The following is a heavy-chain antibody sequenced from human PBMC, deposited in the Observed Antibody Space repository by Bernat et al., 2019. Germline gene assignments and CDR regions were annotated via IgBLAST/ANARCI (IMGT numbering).Heavy chain of an antibody. Sequence: VQLLESGGGLVQPGGSLRLSCAASGFTFSSYAMHWVRQAPGKGLEWVAVISYDGSNKYYADSVKGRFTISRDNSKNTLYLQMNSLRAEDTAVYYCARDKGHTAMVQLPDYWGQGTLVTVSS. CDR2: ISYDGSNK. V-gene: IGHV3-30-3*01. CDR1: GFTFSSYA. J-gene: IGHJ4*02. D-gene: IGHD5-18*01. CDR3: ARDKGHTAMVQLPDY.